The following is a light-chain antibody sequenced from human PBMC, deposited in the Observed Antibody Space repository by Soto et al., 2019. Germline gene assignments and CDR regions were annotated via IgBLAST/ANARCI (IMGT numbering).Light chain of an antibody. Sequence: EIVLTQSPGTLSLSPVERATLSCRASQSVSSYLAWYQQKPGQAPRLLIYDASNRATGIPARFSGSGSGTDFTLTISSLEPEDFAVYYCQQYGSSRTFGQGTKVDIK. CDR1: QSVSSY. V-gene: IGKV3-20*01. CDR3: QQYGSSRT. CDR2: DAS. J-gene: IGKJ1*01.